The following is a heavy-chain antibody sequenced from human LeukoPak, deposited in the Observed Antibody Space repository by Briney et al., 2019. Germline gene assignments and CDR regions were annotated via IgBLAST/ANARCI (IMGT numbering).Heavy chain of an antibody. J-gene: IGHJ4*02. CDR1: GGSISSYY. V-gene: IGHV4-59*01. Sequence: PSETLSLTCTVSGGSISSYYRSWIRQPPGKGLEWIGYIYYSGSTNYNPSLKSRVTISVDTSKNQFSLKLSSVTAADTAVYYCARAGPWYDYWGQGTLVTVSS. CDR2: IYYSGST. CDR3: ARAGPWYDY. D-gene: IGHD6-13*01.